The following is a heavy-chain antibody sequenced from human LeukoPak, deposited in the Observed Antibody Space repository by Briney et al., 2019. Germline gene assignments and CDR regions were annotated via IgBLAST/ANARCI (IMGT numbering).Heavy chain of an antibody. V-gene: IGHV3-7*05. CDR1: GFTFSSFW. CDR2: INQGGGEK. J-gene: IGHJ4*02. Sequence: GGSLRLSSATYGFTFSSFWMSWVRQAPGEGLEWVANINQGGGEKNYVDSVKGRFTISRDNAKNSLYLQMNSLRAEDTAVYYCATPLDYYDSSGYHQGGDWGQGTLVTVSS. CDR3: ATPLDYYDSSGYHQGGD. D-gene: IGHD3-22*01.